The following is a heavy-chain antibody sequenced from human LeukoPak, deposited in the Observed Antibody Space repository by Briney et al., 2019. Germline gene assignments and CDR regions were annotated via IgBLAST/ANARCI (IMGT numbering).Heavy chain of an antibody. Sequence: ASVTVSCKASGYTFSSHTMHWVRQAPGQGLEWMGRINPNSGGTNYAQKFQGRVTMTRDTSISTAYMELSRLRSDDTAVYYCARDGALITFGGAFDIWGQGTMVTVSS. CDR3: ARDGALITFGGAFDI. D-gene: IGHD3-16*01. J-gene: IGHJ3*02. V-gene: IGHV1-2*06. CDR1: GYTFSSHT. CDR2: INPNSGGT.